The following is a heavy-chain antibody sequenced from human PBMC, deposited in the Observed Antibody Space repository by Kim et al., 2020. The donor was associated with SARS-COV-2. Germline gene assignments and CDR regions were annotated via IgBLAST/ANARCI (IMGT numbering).Heavy chain of an antibody. D-gene: IGHD2-15*01. J-gene: IGHJ6*02. Sequence: SVKVSCKASGGTFSSYAISWVRQAPGQGLEWMGGIIPIFGTANYAQKFQGRVTITADESTSTAYMELSSLRSEDTAVYYCAREPVAATPYYYYGMDVWGHGTTVTVSS. CDR1: GGTFSSYA. CDR2: IIPIFGTA. CDR3: AREPVAATPYYYYGMDV. V-gene: IGHV1-69*13.